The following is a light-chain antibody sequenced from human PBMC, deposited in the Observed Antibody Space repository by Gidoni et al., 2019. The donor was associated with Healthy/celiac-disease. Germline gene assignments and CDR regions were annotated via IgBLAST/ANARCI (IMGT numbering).Light chain of an antibody. Sequence: AIRMTQSPSSFSASTGDRVTITCRASQGISRYLAWYQQKPGKAPKLLIYAASTWQSGVPTRFSGRGSGTDFTLTISCLQSEDFATYDCQQYYSYPRTCGGGTKVEIK. CDR3: QQYYSYPRT. V-gene: IGKV1-8*01. J-gene: IGKJ4*02. CDR2: AAS. CDR1: QGISRY.